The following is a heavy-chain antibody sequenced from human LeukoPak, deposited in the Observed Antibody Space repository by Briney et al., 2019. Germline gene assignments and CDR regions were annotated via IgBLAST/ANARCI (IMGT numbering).Heavy chain of an antibody. J-gene: IGHJ5*02. Sequence: PSETPSLTCTVSGGSISSYYWSWIRQPPGKGLEWIGYIYYSGSTNYNPSLKSRITISVDTSKNQFSLKLSSVTAADTAVYYCASRGGSAYNWFDPWGQGTLVTVSS. CDR1: GGSISSYY. D-gene: IGHD3-16*01. V-gene: IGHV4-59*12. CDR2: IYYSGST. CDR3: ASRGGSAYNWFDP.